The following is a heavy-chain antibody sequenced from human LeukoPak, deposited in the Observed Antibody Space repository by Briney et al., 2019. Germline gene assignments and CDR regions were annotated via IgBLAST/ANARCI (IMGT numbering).Heavy chain of an antibody. Sequence: PGGSLRLSCAASGYTFSDYYMSWIRQAPGKGLEWVSYISSSSSYTNYADSVKGRFPISRDNAKNSLYLQMNSLRAEDTAVYYCARVPAAVAGTGSDYWGQGTLVTVSS. J-gene: IGHJ4*02. V-gene: IGHV3-11*05. CDR3: ARVPAAVAGTGSDY. CDR2: ISSSSSYT. CDR1: GYTFSDYY. D-gene: IGHD6-19*01.